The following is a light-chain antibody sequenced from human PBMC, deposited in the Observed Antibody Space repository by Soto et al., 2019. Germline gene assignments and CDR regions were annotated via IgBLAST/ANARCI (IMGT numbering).Light chain of an antibody. CDR3: QSYDSSLSGYV. V-gene: IGLV1-40*01. Sequence: QSVLTQPHSVSGAPGQRVTISCTGSSSNIGAGFDVHWYQQLPGTAPKLLIYGNVDRPSGVPDRFSGSKSGTSASLAITGLQAEDEADYYCQSYDSSLSGYVFGTGTKVTVL. J-gene: IGLJ1*01. CDR2: GNV. CDR1: SSNIGAGFD.